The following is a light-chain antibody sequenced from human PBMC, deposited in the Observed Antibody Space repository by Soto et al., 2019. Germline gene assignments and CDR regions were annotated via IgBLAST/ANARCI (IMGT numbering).Light chain of an antibody. CDR3: SSYAGGPYV. V-gene: IGLV2-8*01. CDR1: SSDVGGYNY. Sequence: QSALTQPPSASGSPGQSVTISCTGTSSDVGGYNYVSWYQQHPGKAPKLMISEVNKRPSGVPDRFSGSKSGNTASLTVSGLQAEDEAAYYCSSYAGGPYVFGTGTKLTVL. CDR2: EVN. J-gene: IGLJ1*01.